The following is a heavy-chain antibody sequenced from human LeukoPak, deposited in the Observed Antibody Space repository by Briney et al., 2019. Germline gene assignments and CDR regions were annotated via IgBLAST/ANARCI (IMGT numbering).Heavy chain of an antibody. J-gene: IGHJ6*03. V-gene: IGHV4-59*01. CDR1: GGSISGYY. Sequence: SETLSLTCTVSGGSISGYYCSWIRQPPGKGLEWIGFIYYNGNTNYNPSLKTRVTMSVDPSNNQLSLRLFSVTAADTAMYYCAKFERGGSLLYYYMDVWGKGTTVTVSS. CDR2: IYYNGNT. CDR3: AKFERGGSLLYYYMDV. D-gene: IGHD1-26*01.